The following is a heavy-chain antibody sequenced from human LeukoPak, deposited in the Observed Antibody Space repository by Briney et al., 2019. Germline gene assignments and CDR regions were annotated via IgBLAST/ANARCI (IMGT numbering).Heavy chain of an antibody. V-gene: IGHV4-4*07. CDR3: ARGVSGYLNTRYAFDI. J-gene: IGHJ3*02. Sequence: SETLSLTCTASGGSISSYYWSWIRQPAGKGLEWIGRIYTSGSTNYNPSLKSRVTMSVDTSKNQFSLKLSSVTAADTAVYYCARGVSGYLNTRYAFDIWGQGTMVTVSS. D-gene: IGHD3-22*01. CDR2: IYTSGST. CDR1: GGSISSYY.